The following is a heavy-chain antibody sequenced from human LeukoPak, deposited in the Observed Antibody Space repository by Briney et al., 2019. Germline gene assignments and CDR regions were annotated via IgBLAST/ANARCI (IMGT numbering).Heavy chain of an antibody. CDR2: IYTGDSDS. J-gene: IGHJ4*02. CDR1: GYSFTSYW. D-gene: IGHD6-19*01. V-gene: IGHV5-51*01. Sequence: GESLKISCKGSGYSFTSYWIGWVRQMPGKGLEWMGIIYTGDSDSTYSPSFQGLVTISADKSISTAYLQWSSLKASDTAMYYCARSHSSGWFPSEYWGQGTLVTVSS. CDR3: ARSHSSGWFPSEY.